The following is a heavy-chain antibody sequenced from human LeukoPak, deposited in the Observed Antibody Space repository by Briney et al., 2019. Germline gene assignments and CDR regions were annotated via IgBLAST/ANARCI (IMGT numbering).Heavy chain of an antibody. J-gene: IGHJ5*02. CDR1: GFIFCHFV. Sequence: GGSLRLSCSASGFIFCHFVMHWVRPAAGEGLEYVSSISSEGKTTYYADSVKRRFTISRDNSKNMWYLQMNSLRPEDTAVYYCVKDRWVDHWGQRTLVTASS. V-gene: IGHV3-64D*06. CDR2: ISSEGKTT. CDR3: VKDRWVDH.